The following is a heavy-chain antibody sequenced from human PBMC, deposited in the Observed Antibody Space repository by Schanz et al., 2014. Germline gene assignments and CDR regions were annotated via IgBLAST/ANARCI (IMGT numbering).Heavy chain of an antibody. CDR3: ARVKYCTTTRCYRTETEVIYYMDV. CDR2: ISSGGGST. J-gene: IGHJ6*03. Sequence: EVQLLESGGGLVQPGGSLRLSCASSGFSFTTYAMSWVRQAPGKGLEWVSSISSGGGSTYYADSVKGRFTISRDNSKNTLYLQMKSRRAEDTAVYYGARVKYCTTTRCYRTETEVIYYMDVWGKGTTVTVSS. D-gene: IGHD2-2*01. V-gene: IGHV3-23*01. CDR1: GFSFTTYA.